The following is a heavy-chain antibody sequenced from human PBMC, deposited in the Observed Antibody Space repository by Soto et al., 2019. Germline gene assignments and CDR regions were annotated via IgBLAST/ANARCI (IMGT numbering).Heavy chain of an antibody. CDR3: ARDTGNSFEY. V-gene: IGHV1-18*01. CDR1: GYTFNTYF. Sequence: HVQLVQSGGELKKPGASVKVSCNTSGYTFNTYFITWVRQAPGQGLEWMGWISPHNGNTNYAEKFQGRVTMTADTITKTAYMERRNIRIDDTAVYYCARDTGNSFEYWGQGNPVTVSS. J-gene: IGHJ4*02. CDR2: ISPHNGNT.